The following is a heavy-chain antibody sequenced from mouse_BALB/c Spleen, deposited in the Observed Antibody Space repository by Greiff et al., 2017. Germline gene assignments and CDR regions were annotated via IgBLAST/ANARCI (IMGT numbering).Heavy chain of an antibody. Sequence: LQQPGSELVRPGASVKLSCKASGYTFTSYWMHWVKQRPGQGLEWIGNIYPGSGSTNYDEKFKSKATLTVDTSSSTAYMQLSSLTSEDSAVYYCTSYYYGSSCGFAYWGQGTLVTVSA. V-gene: IGHV1S22*01. CDR1: GYTFTSYW. CDR2: IYPGSGST. CDR3: TSYYYGSSCGFAY. D-gene: IGHD1-1*01. J-gene: IGHJ3*01.